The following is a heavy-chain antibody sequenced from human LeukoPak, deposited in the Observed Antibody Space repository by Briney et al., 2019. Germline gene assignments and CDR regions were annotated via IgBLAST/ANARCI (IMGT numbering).Heavy chain of an antibody. D-gene: IGHD3-10*01. Sequence: GGSLRLSCAASGFTFSNFAMSWVRQAPGKGLEWVSAISAGGGSTYYADSVKDRFTISRDNSKNTLYLQMNSLRVEDTAVYYCAKDGEYTTSPGDYWGQGTLVTVSS. V-gene: IGHV3-23*01. CDR3: AKDGEYTTSPGDY. CDR1: GFTFSNFA. J-gene: IGHJ4*02. CDR2: ISAGGGST.